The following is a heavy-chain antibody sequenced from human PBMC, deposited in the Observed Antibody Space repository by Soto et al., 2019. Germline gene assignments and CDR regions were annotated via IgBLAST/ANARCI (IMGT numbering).Heavy chain of an antibody. CDR1: GGTFSSYA. Sequence: QVQLVQSGAEVKKPGSSVKVSCKASGGTFSSYAISWVRQAPGQGLEWMGGIIPIFGTATYAQKFQGRVTITADEATSTAYRELSSLRAEDTAVYYCARDRGLSTSGDRGHGMDVWGQGTTVTVSS. J-gene: IGHJ6*02. D-gene: IGHD2-2*02. CDR2: IIPIFGTA. CDR3: ARDRGLSTSGDRGHGMDV. V-gene: IGHV1-69*01.